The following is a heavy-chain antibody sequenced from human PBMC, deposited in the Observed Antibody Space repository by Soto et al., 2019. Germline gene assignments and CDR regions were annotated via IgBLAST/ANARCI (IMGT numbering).Heavy chain of an antibody. Sequence: SETLSLTCAVYGGSFSGYYWSWIRQPPGKGLEWIGEINHSGSTNYNPSLKSRVTISVDTSKNQFSLKLSSVTAADTAVYYCARGTIVGATGIVDYWGQGTLVTVSS. V-gene: IGHV4-34*01. D-gene: IGHD1-26*01. CDR2: INHSGST. CDR1: GGSFSGYY. CDR3: ARGTIVGATGIVDY. J-gene: IGHJ4*02.